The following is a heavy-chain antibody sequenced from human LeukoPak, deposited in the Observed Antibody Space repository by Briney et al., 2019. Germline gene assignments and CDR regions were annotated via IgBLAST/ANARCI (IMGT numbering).Heavy chain of an antibody. CDR3: ARNGWLRTSIAPPRGHRGLWFDP. CDR1: GGSFSGYY. CDR2: INHSGST. V-gene: IGHV4-34*01. D-gene: IGHD5-12*01. J-gene: IGHJ5*02. Sequence: SETLSLTCAVYGGSFSGYYWSWIRQPPGKGLEWIGEINHSGSTNYNPSLKSRVTISVDTSKNQFSLKLSSVTAADTAVYYCARNGWLRTSIAPPRGHRGLWFDPWGQGTLVTVSS.